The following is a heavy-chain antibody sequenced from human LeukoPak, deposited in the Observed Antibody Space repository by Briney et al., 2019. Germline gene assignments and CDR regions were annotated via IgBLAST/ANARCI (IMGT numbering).Heavy chain of an antibody. CDR1: GFTFSSYS. Sequence: GGFLRLSCAASGFTFSSYSMNWVRQAPGKGLEWVSSISSSSYIYYADSVKGRFTISRDNAKNSLYLQMNSLGAEDTAVYYCARDASDFGYGFNWFDPWGQGTLVTVSS. D-gene: IGHD2-15*01. CDR2: ISSSSYI. J-gene: IGHJ5*02. V-gene: IGHV3-21*01. CDR3: ARDASDFGYGFNWFDP.